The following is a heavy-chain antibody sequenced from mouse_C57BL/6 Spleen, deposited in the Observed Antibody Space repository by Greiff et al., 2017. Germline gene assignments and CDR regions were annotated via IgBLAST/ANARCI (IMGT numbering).Heavy chain of an antibody. CDR2: IYPGDGDT. D-gene: IGHD1-1*01. CDR1: GYAFSSSW. J-gene: IGHJ4*01. Sequence: VQLVESGPELVKPGASVKISCKASGYAFSSSWMNWVKQRPGKGLEWIGRIYPGDGDTNYNEKFKSKATLTVDTSSSTAYMQLSSLTSEDSAVYYCARVYGSSYYYAMDYWGQGTSVTVSS. CDR3: ARVYGSSYYYAMDY. V-gene: IGHV1-82*01.